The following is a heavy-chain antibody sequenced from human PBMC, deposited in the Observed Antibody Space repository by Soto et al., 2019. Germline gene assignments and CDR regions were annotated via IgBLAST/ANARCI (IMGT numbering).Heavy chain of an antibody. CDR2: INPNSGGT. CDR1: GYTFTGYY. D-gene: IGHD6-6*01. J-gene: IGHJ6*02. Sequence: AASVKVSCKASGYTFTGYYMHWVRQAPGQGLEWMGWINPNSGGTNYAQKFQGWVTMTRDTSISTAYMELSRLRSDDTAVYYCARMRYSSSSDHYGMDVWGQGTTVTVSS. V-gene: IGHV1-2*04. CDR3: ARMRYSSSSDHYGMDV.